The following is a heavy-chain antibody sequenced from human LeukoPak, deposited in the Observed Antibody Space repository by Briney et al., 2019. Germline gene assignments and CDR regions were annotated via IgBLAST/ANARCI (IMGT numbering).Heavy chain of an antibody. V-gene: IGHV3-21*01. Sequence: GGSLRLSCAASGFTFSSYSMNWVRQAPGKGLEWVSSISSSSSYIYYADSVKGRFIISRDNAKNSLYLQMNSLRAEDTAVYYCARDRGWTRDAFDIWGQGTMVTVSS. J-gene: IGHJ3*02. CDR3: ARDRGWTRDAFDI. D-gene: IGHD3/OR15-3a*01. CDR2: ISSSSSYI. CDR1: GFTFSSYS.